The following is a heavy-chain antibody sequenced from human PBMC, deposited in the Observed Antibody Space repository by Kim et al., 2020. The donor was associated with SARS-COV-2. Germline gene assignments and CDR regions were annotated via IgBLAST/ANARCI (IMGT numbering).Heavy chain of an antibody. D-gene: IGHD5-12*01. Sequence: GGSLRLSCAASGFSFSSFWMTWVRQAPGKGLEWVANIKEDGSDKYYVHSVKGRFTIYRDNAKNSLCLQMNNLRAEDTALYYCARDRGYDSFDIWGQGTMVTVSS. V-gene: IGHV3-7*01. CDR1: GFSFSSFW. CDR3: ARDRGYDSFDI. CDR2: IKEDGSDK. J-gene: IGHJ3*02.